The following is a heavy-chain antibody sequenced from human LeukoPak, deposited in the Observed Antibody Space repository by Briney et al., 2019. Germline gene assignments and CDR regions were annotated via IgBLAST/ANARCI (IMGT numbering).Heavy chain of an antibody. CDR2: MNPNSGNT. J-gene: IGHJ4*02. V-gene: IGHV1-8*01. CDR1: GYTFTSYD. CDR3: ARGSDYYDSSGSDFDY. Sequence: ASVKVSCKASGYTFTSYDINWVRQATGQGLERMGWMNPNSGNTGYAQKFQGRVTMTRNTSISTAYMELSSLRSEDTAVYYCARGSDYYDSSGSDFDYWGQGTLVTVSS. D-gene: IGHD3-22*01.